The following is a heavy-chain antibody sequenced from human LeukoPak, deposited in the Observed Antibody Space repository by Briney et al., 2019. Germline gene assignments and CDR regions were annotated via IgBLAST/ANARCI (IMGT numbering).Heavy chain of an antibody. CDR3: ARGHQLDLEDY. CDR1: GYTLTSYD. D-gene: IGHD1-7*01. V-gene: IGHV1-8*01. CDR2: MNPNSGNT. J-gene: IGHJ4*02. Sequence: ASVKVSCKASGYTLTSYDINWVRQATGQGLEWMGWMNPNSGNTGYAEKFQGRVTVTRNTSISTAYMELSSLRSEDTAVYYCARGHQLDLEDYWGQGTLVTVSS.